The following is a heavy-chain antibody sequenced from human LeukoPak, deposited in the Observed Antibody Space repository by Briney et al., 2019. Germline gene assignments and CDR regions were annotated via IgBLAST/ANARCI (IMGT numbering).Heavy chain of an antibody. CDR3: AREFSSGYYFFDY. D-gene: IGHD3-22*01. CDR1: GVSVSSYY. V-gene: IGHV4-4*07. J-gene: IGHJ4*02. CDR2: IYTSGNT. Sequence: PSETLSLTCTVSGVSVSSYYWGWVRLPATKGLEWIGRIYTSGNTHYNPSLKSRVTMSMDTSKNQFSLRLSSVTAADTAVYYCAREFSSGYYFFDYWGPGTVVTVSS.